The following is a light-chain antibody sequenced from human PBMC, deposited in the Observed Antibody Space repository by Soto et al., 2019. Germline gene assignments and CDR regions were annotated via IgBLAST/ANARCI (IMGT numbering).Light chain of an antibody. CDR1: QNIDRW. V-gene: IGKV1-5*03. CDR2: RAS. CDR3: QHYNSYPYR. J-gene: IGKJ2*03. Sequence: DIHMTQSPSTLSASVGDRVVITCRASQNIDRWLAWYQQKPRKAPQLLFYRASFPESGVTPRFSSSGSGTEFTLTITSLQPDDFATYDCQHYNSYPYRFGEGTKVEI.